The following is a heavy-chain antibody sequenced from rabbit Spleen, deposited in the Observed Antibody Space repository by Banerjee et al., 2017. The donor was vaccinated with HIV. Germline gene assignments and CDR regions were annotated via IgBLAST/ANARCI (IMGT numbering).Heavy chain of an antibody. CDR2: IYGDKGRP. Sequence: QLVQSWGGLVQPGGSLKLSCKASGFDLTTYYMNWVRQAPGKGLEWIGSIYGDKGRPYYAPGVRARSPTPGDKAKTRVDFKRKSLTAGDGPPFLCVRVVFAGSIFGSGRALGGRGPLATV. CDR3: VRVVFAGSIFGSGRAL. V-gene: IGHV1S7*01. J-gene: IGHJ6*01. CDR1: GFDLTTYY. D-gene: IGHD4-2*01.